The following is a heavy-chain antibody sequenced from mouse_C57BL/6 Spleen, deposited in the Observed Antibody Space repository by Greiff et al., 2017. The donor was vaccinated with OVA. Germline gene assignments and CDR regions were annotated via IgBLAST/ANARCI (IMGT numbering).Heavy chain of an antibody. CDR2: IDPNSGGT. CDR1: GYTFTSYW. Sequence: VQLQQPGAELVKPGASVKLSCKASGYTFTSYWMHWVKQRPGRGLEWIGRIDPNSGGTKYNEKFKSKATLTVDKPSSTAYMPLSSLTSEDSAVYDCARCGENDYAFAYWGQGTLVTVSA. CDR3: ARCGENDYAFAY. V-gene: IGHV1-72*01. D-gene: IGHD2-4*01. J-gene: IGHJ3*01.